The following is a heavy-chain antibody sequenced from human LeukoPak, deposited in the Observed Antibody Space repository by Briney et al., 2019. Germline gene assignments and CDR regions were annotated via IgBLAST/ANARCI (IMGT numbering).Heavy chain of an antibody. CDR3: AKDRARVPVYYDFWSGYPVPDY. J-gene: IGHJ4*02. V-gene: IGHV3-66*01. D-gene: IGHD3-3*01. Sequence: GGSLRLSCAASGFTVSSNYMSWVRQAPGKGLEWVSVIYSGGSTYYADSVKGRFTISRDNSKNTLYLQMNSLRAEDTAVYYCAKDRARVPVYYDFWSGYPVPDYWGQGTLVTVSS. CDR1: GFTVSSNY. CDR2: IYSGGST.